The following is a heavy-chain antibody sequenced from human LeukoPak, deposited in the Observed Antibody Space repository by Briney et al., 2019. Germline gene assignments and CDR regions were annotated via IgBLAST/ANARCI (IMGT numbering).Heavy chain of an antibody. Sequence: SEALSLTCTVSGASVSNYYWSWIRQPPGKGLEWIGYFSYSGSTNYNPSLKSRVTISVDTSKNQFSLKLSSVTAADTAVYYCARDPGYCSGGSCYSGVHDRGRWFDPWGQGTLVTVSS. J-gene: IGHJ5*02. D-gene: IGHD2-15*01. CDR3: ARDPGYCSGGSCYSGVHDRGRWFDP. CDR2: FSYSGST. V-gene: IGHV4-59*02. CDR1: GASVSNYY.